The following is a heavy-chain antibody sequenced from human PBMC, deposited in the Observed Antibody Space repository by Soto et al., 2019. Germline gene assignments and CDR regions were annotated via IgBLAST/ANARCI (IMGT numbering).Heavy chain of an antibody. CDR1: GYTFTSYG. J-gene: IGHJ4*02. Sequence: QVQLVQSGAEVKKPGASVKVSCKASGYTFTSYGISWVRQAPGQGLEWMGWINPYHGNTNYAQKLHGRVTMTTATSTNTVYMELRSLRSDDTAVYYCARDWFGIDYWAQRTLVTLSS. CDR2: INPYHGNT. CDR3: ARDWFGIDY. V-gene: IGHV1-18*01. D-gene: IGHD3-16*01.